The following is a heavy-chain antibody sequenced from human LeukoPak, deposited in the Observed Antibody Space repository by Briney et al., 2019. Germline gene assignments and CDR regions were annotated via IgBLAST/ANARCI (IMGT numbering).Heavy chain of an antibody. Sequence: ASVKVSCKASGYTFTSYGISWVRQAPGQGLEWMGWISAYNGNTNYAQKLQGRVTMTTDTSTSTAYMELRSLRSDDTAVYYCARDRAWSGDGDYSVFDYWGQGTLVAVSS. D-gene: IGHD4-17*01. J-gene: IGHJ4*02. CDR3: ARDRAWSGDGDYSVFDY. CDR1: GYTFTSYG. V-gene: IGHV1-18*01. CDR2: ISAYNGNT.